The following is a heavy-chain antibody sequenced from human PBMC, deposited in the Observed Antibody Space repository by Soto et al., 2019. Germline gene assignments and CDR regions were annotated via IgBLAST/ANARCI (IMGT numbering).Heavy chain of an antibody. Sequence: ASVKVSCKASGYTFTSYGISWVRQAPGQGLEWMGWISAYNGNTNYAQKLQGRVTMTTDTSTSTAYMELRSLRSDDTAVYYCARDGTIFGVVTLTHMDVWGKGTTVTVSS. CDR1: GYTFTSYG. D-gene: IGHD3-3*01. V-gene: IGHV1-18*01. CDR2: ISAYNGNT. CDR3: ARDGTIFGVVTLTHMDV. J-gene: IGHJ6*03.